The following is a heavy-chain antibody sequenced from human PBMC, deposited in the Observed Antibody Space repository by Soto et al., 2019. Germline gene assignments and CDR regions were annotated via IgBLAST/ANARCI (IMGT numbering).Heavy chain of an antibody. V-gene: IGHV2-5*02. CDR2: IYWDDDK. D-gene: IGHD3-22*01. CDR1: GFSLSTSGVG. J-gene: IGHJ4*02. CDR3: ARDSSGYYGFDY. Sequence: QITLKESGPPLVKPTETLTLTCTFSGFSLSTSGVGVGWIRQPPGKALEWLALIYWDDDKRYRPSLKSRLTITKDTSKSQVVLTMTNMDPVDTATYYCARDSSGYYGFDYWGQGTLVTVSS.